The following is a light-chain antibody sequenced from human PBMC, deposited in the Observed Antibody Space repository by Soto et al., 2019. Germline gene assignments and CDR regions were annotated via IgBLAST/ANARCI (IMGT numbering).Light chain of an antibody. Sequence: IVLTQSTAPPSLSPGERATLSCRASQSVSSYFAWYQQKPGQAPRLLIYDAANRATGIPARFSGRGAGTDFTLTISSLEPEDFAVYYCQQRSHLITFGQGTRLEIK. CDR3: QQRSHLIT. J-gene: IGKJ5*01. CDR1: QSVSSY. CDR2: DAA. V-gene: IGKV3-11*01.